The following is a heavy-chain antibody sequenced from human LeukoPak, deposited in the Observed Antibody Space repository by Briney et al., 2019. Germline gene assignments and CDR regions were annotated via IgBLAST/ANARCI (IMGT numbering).Heavy chain of an antibody. D-gene: IGHD3-10*01. Sequence: SETLSLTCTVSGGSISSHYWSWIRQPPGKGLEWIGYIYYSGSTNYNPSLKSRVTISVDTSKNQFSLKLSSVTAADTAVYYCARGRGHYYGSGRYYYYYYYMDVWGKGTTVTVSS. J-gene: IGHJ6*03. V-gene: IGHV4-59*11. CDR3: ARGRGHYYGSGRYYYYYYYMDV. CDR2: IYYSGST. CDR1: GGSISSHY.